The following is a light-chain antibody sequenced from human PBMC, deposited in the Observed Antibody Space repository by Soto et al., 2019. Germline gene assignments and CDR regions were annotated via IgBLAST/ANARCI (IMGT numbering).Light chain of an antibody. V-gene: IGKV1D-8*01. J-gene: IGKJ1*01. CDR1: QDISSY. CDR2: AAS. Sequence: VIWMTQSPSLLSASTGDRVTISCRMRQDISSYLAWYQQKPGKAPELLIYAASTLQSAVPSRFSGSGSCADFTLTISSLHSEDFATYYGQQYYSFPVTFGQGTKVEIK. CDR3: QQYYSFPVT.